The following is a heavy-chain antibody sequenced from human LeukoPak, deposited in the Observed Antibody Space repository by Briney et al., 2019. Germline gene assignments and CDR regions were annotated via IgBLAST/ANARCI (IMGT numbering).Heavy chain of an antibody. Sequence: GGSLRLSCAASGFTFSSHAMSWVRQAPGKGLEWVSSISTSGVSTNYADSVKGRFTISRDNSKSMVYLQMNSLRAEDTAVHYCAKNTSGTYLDYWGQGILVTVSS. J-gene: IGHJ4*02. CDR3: AKNTSGTYLDY. CDR2: ISTSGVST. CDR1: GFTFSSHA. D-gene: IGHD1-26*01. V-gene: IGHV3-23*01.